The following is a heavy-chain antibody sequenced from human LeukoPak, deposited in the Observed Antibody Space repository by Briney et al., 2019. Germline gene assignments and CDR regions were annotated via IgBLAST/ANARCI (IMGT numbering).Heavy chain of an antibody. CDR3: VRIPNGANFPNWFDP. Sequence: GGSLRLSCAASGFILSNYNMNWVRRAPGKGLEWVSSISGNGNNINYADSVKGRFTISRDNPKNSLYLQMNSLRAEDTAMYYCVRIPNGANFPNWFDPWGQGTLVTVSS. J-gene: IGHJ5*02. CDR2: ISGNGNNI. V-gene: IGHV3-21*01. D-gene: IGHD4/OR15-4a*01. CDR1: GFILSNYN.